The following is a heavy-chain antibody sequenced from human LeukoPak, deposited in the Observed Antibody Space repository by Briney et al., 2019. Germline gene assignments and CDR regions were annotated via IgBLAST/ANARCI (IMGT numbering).Heavy chain of an antibody. V-gene: IGHV3-7*01. CDR1: GFSFSGYW. D-gene: IGHD3-9*01. Sequence: GVLRLSCTASGFSFSGYWMSWVRQAPGKGLEWVANINQDGSAQYYVDSVKGQFTISRDNAKNSLYLQMNSLRVEVTAVYYCARDSESWTETGPRFDYWGQGTLVTVSS. CDR2: INQDGSAQ. J-gene: IGHJ4*02. CDR3: ARDSESWTETGPRFDY.